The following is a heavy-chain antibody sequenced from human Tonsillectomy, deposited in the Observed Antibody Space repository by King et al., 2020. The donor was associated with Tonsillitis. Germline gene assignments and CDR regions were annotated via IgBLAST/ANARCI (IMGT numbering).Heavy chain of an antibody. V-gene: IGHV3-23*04. CDR1: GFTFKNYA. CDR2: ISSGGST. D-gene: IGHD3-10*01. Sequence: DVQLVESGGGLVQPGGSLRLSCAASGFTFKNYAMTWVRQAPGKGLDWVSHISSGGSTYYADSVKGRFTISRDNSKNTLYLQMNSPRAEDTAVYYCAKVADSSGGYSIDYWGQGALVTVSS. CDR3: AKVADSSGGYSIDY. J-gene: IGHJ4*02.